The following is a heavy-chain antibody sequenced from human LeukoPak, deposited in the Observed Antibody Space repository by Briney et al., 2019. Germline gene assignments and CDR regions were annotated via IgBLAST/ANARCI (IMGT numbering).Heavy chain of an antibody. CDR2: ISSSSSTI. Sequence: GGSLRLSCAASGFTFSSYSMNWVRQAPGKGLEWVSYISSSSSTIYYADSVRGRFTISRDNAENSLYLQMNSLRAEDTAFYYCAKDRGVNYYYYYFDYWGQGSLVTVSS. J-gene: IGHJ4*02. CDR1: GFTFSSYS. D-gene: IGHD3-10*01. V-gene: IGHV3-48*04. CDR3: AKDRGVNYYYYYFDY.